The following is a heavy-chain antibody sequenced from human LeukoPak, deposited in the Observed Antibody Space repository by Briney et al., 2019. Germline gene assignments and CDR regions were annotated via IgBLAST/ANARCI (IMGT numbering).Heavy chain of an antibody. CDR3: AKGRPQVTIYPFDP. Sequence: GGSLRLSCAASGFTFSTYAMSWVRQAPGKGLEWVSASSYSADSSYYADSVKGRFTISRDNSKNTLYLQMNSLRAEDTAIYYCAKGRPQVTIYPFDPWGQGTLVTVSS. D-gene: IGHD5-18*01. J-gene: IGHJ5*02. CDR1: GFTFSTYA. V-gene: IGHV3-23*01. CDR2: SSYSADSS.